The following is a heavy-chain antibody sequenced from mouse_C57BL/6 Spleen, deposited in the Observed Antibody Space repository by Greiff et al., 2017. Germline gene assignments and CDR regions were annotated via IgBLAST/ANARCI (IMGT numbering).Heavy chain of an antibody. CDR1: GYTFPSYW. CDR2: IDPSDSYT. CDR3: ARGDYYGSSLAY. D-gene: IGHD1-1*01. V-gene: IGHV1-69*01. J-gene: IGHJ2*01. Sequence: QVQLQQPGAELVMPGASVKLSCKASGYTFPSYWMHWVKQRPGQGLEWIGEIDPSDSYTNYNQKFKGQSTLTVDKSSSTAYMQLSSLTSEDSAVYYCARGDYYGSSLAYWGQGTTLTVSS.